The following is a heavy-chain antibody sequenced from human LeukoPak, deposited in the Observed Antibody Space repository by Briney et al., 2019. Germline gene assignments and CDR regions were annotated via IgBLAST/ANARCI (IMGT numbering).Heavy chain of an antibody. CDR2: ISSDDGRNK. CDR3: TTELYNS. J-gene: IGHJ5*01. Sequence: PGGSLRLSCAASGFTFSSYALHWVRQAPGKGLEWVAVISSDDGRNKFYADSVKGRFTISRDNSKNTVYLQMNSLRPEDTAVYYCTTELYNSSGHGTRVTVSS. CDR1: GFTFSSYA. D-gene: IGHD2/OR15-2a*01. V-gene: IGHV3-30*04.